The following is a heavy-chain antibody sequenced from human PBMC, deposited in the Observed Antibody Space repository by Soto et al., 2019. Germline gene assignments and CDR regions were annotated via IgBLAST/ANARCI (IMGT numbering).Heavy chain of an antibody. D-gene: IGHD4-4*01. J-gene: IGHJ6*03. CDR3: AKGEYSNYCYYMYV. CDR2: ISYDGSNK. Sequence: QVQLVESGGGVVQPGRSLRLSCAASGFTFSSYGMHWVRQAPGKGLEWVAVISYDGSNKYYADSVKGRFTISRDNSKNTLYLQMNSLRAEDTAVYYCAKGEYSNYCYYMYVWGKGTTVTVSS. CDR1: GFTFSSYG. V-gene: IGHV3-30*18.